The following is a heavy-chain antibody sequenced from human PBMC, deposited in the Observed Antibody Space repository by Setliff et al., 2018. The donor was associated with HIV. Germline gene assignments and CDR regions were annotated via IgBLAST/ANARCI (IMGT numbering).Heavy chain of an antibody. CDR2: IAYRGTTMYT. V-gene: IGHV4-39*07. J-gene: IGHJ4*02. CDR3: ARGPPFAY. Sequence: SETLSLTCTVSGGSLIDSRYFWGWIRQPPGKGLEWIADIAYRGTTMYTNYNPSLESRVLVSEDTSRDQFLLKLTSVTADDTAIYYCARGPPFAYWGQGLLVTVSS. CDR1: GGSLIDSRYF.